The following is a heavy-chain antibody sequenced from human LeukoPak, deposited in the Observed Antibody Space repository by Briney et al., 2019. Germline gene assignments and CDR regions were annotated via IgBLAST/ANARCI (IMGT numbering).Heavy chain of an antibody. Sequence: GGSLRLSCAASGFTFSNNAMNWVRQAPGKGLEWVSGIGASGGNTYYADSVKGRFTISRDNSKNTLYLQMNSLRAEDTAVYYCAKDRSFLEWFPTTWGQGTLVTVSS. J-gene: IGHJ5*02. D-gene: IGHD3-3*01. CDR3: AKDRSFLEWFPTT. CDR2: IGASGGNT. V-gene: IGHV3-23*01. CDR1: GFTFSNNA.